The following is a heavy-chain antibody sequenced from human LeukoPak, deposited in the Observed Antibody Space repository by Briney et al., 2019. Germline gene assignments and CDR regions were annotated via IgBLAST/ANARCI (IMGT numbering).Heavy chain of an antibody. D-gene: IGHD3-10*01. J-gene: IGHJ3*02. CDR1: GFNIEGHN. Sequence: GGPLKLSCAASGFNIEGHNMHWVRQAPGKGLEWVSFIQHDGGRKWYVDSVKGRFTISRDNSKNTLSLQMNDLRLKDTAVYYCAKDFGSGRYAFDIWGQGTIVTVSS. V-gene: IGHV3-30*02. CDR2: IQHDGGRK. CDR3: AKDFGSGRYAFDI.